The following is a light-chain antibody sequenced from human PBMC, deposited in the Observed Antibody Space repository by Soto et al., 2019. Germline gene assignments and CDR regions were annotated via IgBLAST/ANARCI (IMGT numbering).Light chain of an antibody. V-gene: IGKV1-5*01. Sequence: DIQMTQSPSPLSASVGERVTINCRASHSSSEWLAWYQQRPGKAPRLLIYDASTLENGAPSRFSGSGSGTEFTLTISSLQPDDFATYYCQQYNSEFPTFGQGTTVAIK. CDR2: DAS. CDR3: QQYNSEFPT. CDR1: HSSSEW. J-gene: IGKJ1*01.